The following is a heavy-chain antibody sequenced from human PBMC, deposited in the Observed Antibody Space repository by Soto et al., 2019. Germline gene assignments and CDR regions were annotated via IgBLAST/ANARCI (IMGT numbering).Heavy chain of an antibody. CDR2: INPSGGST. D-gene: IGHD2-21*01. Sequence: QAQLVQSGAEVKKPGASVKVSCKASGYTFTSYYMHWVRQAPGQGLEWMGIINPSGGSTSYAQKFQGRVTMTRDTSTSTVYMELSSLRSEDTAVYYCATAYCGGDCYSKFDPWGQGTLVTVSS. CDR1: GYTFTSYY. J-gene: IGHJ5*02. V-gene: IGHV1-46*03. CDR3: ATAYCGGDCYSKFDP.